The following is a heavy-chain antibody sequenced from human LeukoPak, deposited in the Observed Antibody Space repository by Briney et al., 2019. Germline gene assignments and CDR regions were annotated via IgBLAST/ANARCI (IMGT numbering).Heavy chain of an antibody. D-gene: IGHD2-2*01. J-gene: IGHJ5*02. Sequence: ASVKVSCKASGYTFTSYGISWVRQAPGQGLEWMGGIIPIFGTANYAQKFQGRVTVTADESTSTAYMELSSLRSEDTAVYYCARDRDIVVVPAASNWFDPWGQGTLVTVSS. V-gene: IGHV1-69*13. CDR1: GYTFTSYG. CDR3: ARDRDIVVVPAASNWFDP. CDR2: IIPIFGTA.